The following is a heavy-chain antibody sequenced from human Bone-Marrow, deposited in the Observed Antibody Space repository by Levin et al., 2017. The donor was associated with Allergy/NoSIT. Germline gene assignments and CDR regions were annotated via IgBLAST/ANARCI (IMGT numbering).Heavy chain of an antibody. J-gene: IGHJ5*02. CDR3: ARGTPRTTGIFDP. CDR1: GFTFTNYW. Sequence: GGSLRLSCVASGFTFTNYWMHWVRQAPGKGLVWVSRITTGGSNTTYADSVKGRFTISRDNAKNTLYLQMNSLRVEDTAVYFCARGTPRTTGIFDPWGQGALVTVSS. CDR2: ITTGGSNT. D-gene: IGHD2-8*02. V-gene: IGHV3-74*01.